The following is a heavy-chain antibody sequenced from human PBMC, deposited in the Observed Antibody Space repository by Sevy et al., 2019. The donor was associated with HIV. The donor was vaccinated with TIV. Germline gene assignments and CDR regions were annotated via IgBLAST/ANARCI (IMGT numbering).Heavy chain of an antibody. V-gene: IGHV3-30*03. CDR2: ISYDGRNTK. J-gene: IGHJ4*02. CDR1: GFSFSDHR. Sequence: GGSLRLSCVGSGFSFSDHRMHWVRQAPGKGLEWMAVISYDGRNTKYKADSVKGRFTISRDNSKNTLYLQMNSLRAEGKGILYCGGDKGEILSFAFYYWGPGTLVTVSS. CDR3: GGDKGEILSFAFYY. D-gene: IGHD3-16*01.